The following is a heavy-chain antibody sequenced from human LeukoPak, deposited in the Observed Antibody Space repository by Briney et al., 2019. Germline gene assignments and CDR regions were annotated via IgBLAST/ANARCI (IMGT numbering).Heavy chain of an antibody. J-gene: IGHJ3*02. CDR3: ARGSGYDTPDAFDI. V-gene: IGHV3-30*03. CDR1: GFTFSSYG. CDR2: ISYDGSNK. D-gene: IGHD5-12*01. Sequence: GGSLRLSCAASGFTFSSYGMHWVRQAPGKGLEWVAVISYDGSNKYYADSVKGRFTISRDNSKNTLYLQMNSLRAEDTAVYYCARGSGYDTPDAFDIWGQGTMVTVSS.